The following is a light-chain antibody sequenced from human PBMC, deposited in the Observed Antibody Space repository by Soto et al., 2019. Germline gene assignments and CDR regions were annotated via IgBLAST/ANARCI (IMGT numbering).Light chain of an antibody. CDR1: TSNIGSNF. J-gene: IGLJ3*02. CDR3: AAWDDSLSTWV. Sequence: QLVLTQSPSASGTPGQRVTISCSGSTSNIGSNFIYWYQHLPGTAPKLLIYRNDQRPSGVPDRISGSKSGTSASLAISGLRSEDEANYYCAAWDDSLSTWVFGGGTKLTVL. V-gene: IGLV1-47*01. CDR2: RND.